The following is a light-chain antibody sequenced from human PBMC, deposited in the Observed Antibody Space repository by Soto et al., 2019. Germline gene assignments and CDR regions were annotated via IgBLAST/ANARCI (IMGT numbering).Light chain of an antibody. J-gene: IGKJ2*01. V-gene: IGKV2-28*01. CDR2: LVS. Sequence: DVVMTQSPLSLPVAPGEPASISCRSSQSLLSSNGYHYLDWYLQKPGESPQLLIYLVSHRASGVSDRFSSSGSGTDFTLEISRVEAKDVGVYYCMQALETPPYTFGQGTKLEIK. CDR1: QSLLSSNGYHY. CDR3: MQALETPPYT.